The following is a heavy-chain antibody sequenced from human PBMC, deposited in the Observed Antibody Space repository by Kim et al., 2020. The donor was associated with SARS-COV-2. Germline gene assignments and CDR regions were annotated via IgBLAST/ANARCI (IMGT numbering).Heavy chain of an antibody. V-gene: IGHV3-30*03. CDR1: GFSFISYG. CDR2: ISYDGTHK. J-gene: IGHJ6*02. CDR3: ARGTFGVLREYLGMDV. D-gene: IGHD3-3*01. Sequence: GGSLRLSCAASGFSFISYGMLWVRQAPGKGLEWVALISYDGTHKYYVDTIKGRFTISRDNSKNTVYLQMNSLRADDTGVYYCARGTFGVLREYLGMDVWGQWTTVAVSS.